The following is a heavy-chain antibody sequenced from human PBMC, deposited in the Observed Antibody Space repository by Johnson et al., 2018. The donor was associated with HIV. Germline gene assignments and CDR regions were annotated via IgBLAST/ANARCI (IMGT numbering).Heavy chain of an antibody. Sequence: VQLVESGGGVVQPGRSLRLSCAASGFTFSSYGMHWVRQAPGKGLEWVAFIRDDGSNKHYIDSVKGRFTISRDNSKNTLYLQMNSLRGEDTAVYYCVRRFYDSSAFDIWGQGT. J-gene: IGHJ3*02. D-gene: IGHD3-22*01. CDR3: VRRFYDSSAFDI. V-gene: IGHV3-30*02. CDR2: IRDDGSNK. CDR1: GFTFSSYG.